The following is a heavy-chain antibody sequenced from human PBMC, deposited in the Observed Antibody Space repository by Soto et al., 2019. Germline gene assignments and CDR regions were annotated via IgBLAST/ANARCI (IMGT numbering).Heavy chain of an antibody. J-gene: IGHJ4*02. D-gene: IGHD2-8*02. CDR3: ARDGVCGTAYFGYFDY. V-gene: IGHV3-33*01. CDR2: VRHDGSDI. CDR1: AFIFTGYG. Sequence: QVQLVESGGGVVQPGRSLRLSCAASAFIFTGYGMHWVRQPPGKGLEWVAVVRHDGSDIHYADSVKGRFIISRDNSKNTLYLQMNSLRAEDTAVYYCARDGVCGTAYFGYFDYWGQGTLVTVSS.